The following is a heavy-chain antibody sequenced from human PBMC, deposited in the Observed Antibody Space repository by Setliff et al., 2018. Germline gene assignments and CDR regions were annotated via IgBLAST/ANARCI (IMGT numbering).Heavy chain of an antibody. V-gene: IGHV3-73*01. CDR3: ARDRYTGYSSSNYYYYGMDV. Sequence: GGSLRLSCAASRFTFSNYWMSWVRQASGKGLEWVGRIRSKANSYATAYAASVKGRVTMTTDTSTSTAYMELSSLRSEDTAVYYCARDRYTGYSSSNYYYYGMDVWGQGTTVTVSS. D-gene: IGHD6-13*01. CDR2: IRSKANSYAT. CDR1: RFTFSNYW. J-gene: IGHJ6*02.